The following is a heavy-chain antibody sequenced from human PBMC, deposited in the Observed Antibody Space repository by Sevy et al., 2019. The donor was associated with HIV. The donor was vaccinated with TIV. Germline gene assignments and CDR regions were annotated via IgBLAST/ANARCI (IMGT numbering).Heavy chain of an antibody. CDR2: IYYSGST. CDR3: AREEGLLWFGEFVSFNAFDI. CDR1: GGSISSGGYY. Sequence: SETLSLTCTVSGGSISSGGYYWSWIRQHPVKGLEWIGYIYYSGSTYYNPSLKSRVTISVDTSKNQFSLMLSSVTAAVTAVYYCAREEGLLWFGEFVSFNAFDIWGQGTMVTVSS. V-gene: IGHV4-31*03. J-gene: IGHJ3*02. D-gene: IGHD3-10*01.